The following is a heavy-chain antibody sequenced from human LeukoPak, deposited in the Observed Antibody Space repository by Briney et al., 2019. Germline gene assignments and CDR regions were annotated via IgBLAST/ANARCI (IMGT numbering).Heavy chain of an antibody. V-gene: IGHV3-66*01. CDR1: GFTVSSKY. D-gene: IGHD6-19*01. CDR3: AKERNLEIAVAGTIFDY. CDR2: IYSGGDT. J-gene: IGHJ4*02. Sequence: AGGSLRLSCAASGFTVSSKYMSWVRQAPGKGLEWVSVIYSGGDTYYADSVKGRSTISRDNSKNMIYLEMSSLKAEDTAVYYCAKERNLEIAVAGTIFDYWGQGTLVTVSS.